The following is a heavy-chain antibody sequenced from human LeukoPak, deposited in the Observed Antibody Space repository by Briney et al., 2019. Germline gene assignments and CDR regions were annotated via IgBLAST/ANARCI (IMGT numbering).Heavy chain of an antibody. CDR1: GYTFTSYG. CDR3: ARDLSWDSSSPRFDY. CDR2: ISAYNGNT. D-gene: IGHD6-6*01. J-gene: IGHJ4*02. V-gene: IGHV1-18*01. Sequence: ASVNVSCKASGYTFTSYGISWVRQAPGQGLEWMGWISAYNGNTNYAQKLQGRVTMTTDTSTSTAYMELRSLRSDDTAVYYCARDLSWDSSSPRFDYWGQGTLVTVSS.